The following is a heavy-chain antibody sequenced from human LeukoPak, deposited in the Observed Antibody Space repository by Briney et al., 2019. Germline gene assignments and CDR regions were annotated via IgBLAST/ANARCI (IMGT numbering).Heavy chain of an antibody. CDR2: ISNDGSNK. V-gene: IGHV3-30-3*01. CDR3: ARDHLPDAIHYFDY. J-gene: IGHJ4*02. Sequence: GRSLRLSCAASGFTFDDYAMHWVRQAPGKGLEWVAVISNDGSNKYYADSVKGRFTISRDNSKNTLYLQMNSLRAEDTAVYYCARDHLPDAIHYFDYWGQGTLVTVSS. CDR1: GFTFDDYA. D-gene: IGHD2-2*01.